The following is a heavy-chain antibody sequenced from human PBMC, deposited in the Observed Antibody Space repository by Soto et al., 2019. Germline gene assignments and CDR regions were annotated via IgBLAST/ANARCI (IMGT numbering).Heavy chain of an antibody. CDR1: GFTFSSYA. Sequence: PGGSLRLSCAASGFTFSSYAMHWVRQAPGKGLEWVAVISYDGSNKYYADSVKGRFTISRDNSKNTLYLQMNSLRAEDTAVYYCARDGPSGYLYWYFDLWGRGTLVTVSS. D-gene: IGHD3-22*01. CDR2: ISYDGSNK. J-gene: IGHJ2*01. CDR3: ARDGPSGYLYWYFDL. V-gene: IGHV3-30-3*01.